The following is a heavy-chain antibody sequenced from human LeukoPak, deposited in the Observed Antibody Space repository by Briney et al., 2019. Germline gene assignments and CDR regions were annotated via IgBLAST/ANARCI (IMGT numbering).Heavy chain of an antibody. CDR2: INWNGGST. CDR3: ARVGGGSETEYYFDY. Sequence: RSGGSLRLSCAASGFTFDDYGMSWVRQAPGKGLEWVSGINWNGGSTGYADSVKGRFTISRDNAKNSLYLQMNSLRAEDTALYHCARVGGGSETEYYFDYWGQGTLVTVSS. J-gene: IGHJ4*02. D-gene: IGHD3-10*01. V-gene: IGHV3-20*01. CDR1: GFTFDDYG.